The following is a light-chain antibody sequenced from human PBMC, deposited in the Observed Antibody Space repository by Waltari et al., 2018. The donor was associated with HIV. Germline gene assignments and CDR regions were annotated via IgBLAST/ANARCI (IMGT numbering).Light chain of an antibody. Sequence: QSVLTQPPSASGTPGQRVTISSSGRNSNIGSNTLTWYQQLPGTAPKLLMYGNTQRPSGVPDRFSGSKSGTSASLAISGLQSEDEADYYCAAWDDSLNGEVVFGGGTKLTVL. CDR3: AAWDDSLNGEVV. CDR1: NSNIGSNT. J-gene: IGLJ2*01. V-gene: IGLV1-44*01. CDR2: GNT.